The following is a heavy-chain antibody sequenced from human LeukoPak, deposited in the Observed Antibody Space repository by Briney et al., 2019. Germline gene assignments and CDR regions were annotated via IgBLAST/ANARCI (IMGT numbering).Heavy chain of an antibody. CDR1: GFTFSNFG. CDR2: IWYDGSKK. J-gene: IGHJ3*02. Sequence: PGRSLRLSRAASGFTFSNFGMHWVRQAPGKGLEWVALIWYDGSKKYFADSVKGRFTISRDNSDNTLSQQMNSLRAEDTAVYYCAPERWGDALDIWGQGTMVTVSS. V-gene: IGHV3-33*03. D-gene: IGHD3-16*01. CDR3: APERWGDALDI.